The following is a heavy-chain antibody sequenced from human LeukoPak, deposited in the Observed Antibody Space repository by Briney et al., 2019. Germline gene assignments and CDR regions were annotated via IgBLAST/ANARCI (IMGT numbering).Heavy chain of an antibody. D-gene: IGHD2-2*01. CDR1: AYTSPNYG. CDR3: TLPANRAFFYYYLEV. J-gene: IGHJ6*03. CDR2: ISTYNGNT. V-gene: IGHV1-18*01. Sequence: GASVKVSCKASAYTSPNYGITWVRQAPGRGLEWMGWISTYNGNTQYAQKFQGRVTMTTDTPTKTVYMELSNLRSNDTAVYYCTLPANRAFFYYYLEVWGKGTTVTVAS.